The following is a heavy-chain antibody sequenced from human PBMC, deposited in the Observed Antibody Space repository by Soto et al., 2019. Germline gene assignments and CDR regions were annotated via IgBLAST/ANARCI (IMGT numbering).Heavy chain of an antibody. J-gene: IGHJ4*02. CDR3: ARERDQSIADSRDIRYFDY. Sequence: GGSLRLSCAASGFTVSSYWMSWVRQAPGKGLEWVANIKQDGRDKYYVYAVKRQFTISIDNAKNSLYLQMNSPRAEHTAMYNCARERDQSIADSRDIRYFDYWGQGTLVTVSS. CDR1: GFTVSSYW. D-gene: IGHD6-6*01. V-gene: IGHV3-7*03. CDR2: IKQDGRDK.